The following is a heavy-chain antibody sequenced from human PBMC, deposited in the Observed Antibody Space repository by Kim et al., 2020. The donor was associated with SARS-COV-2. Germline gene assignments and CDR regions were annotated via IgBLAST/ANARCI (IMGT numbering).Heavy chain of an antibody. J-gene: IGHJ4*02. Sequence: TNYEQKPQGRVTMTTDPSTSTAYMELRSLRSDDTAVYYCARSHYGLHFDYWGQGTLVTVSS. CDR2: T. V-gene: IGHV1-18*01. D-gene: IGHD3-10*01. CDR3: ARSHYGLHFDY.